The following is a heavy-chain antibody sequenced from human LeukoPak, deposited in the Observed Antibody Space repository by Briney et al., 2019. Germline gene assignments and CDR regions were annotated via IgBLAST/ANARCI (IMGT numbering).Heavy chain of an antibody. CDR1: GFSFSSYW. Sequence: PGGSLRLSCAASGFSFSSYWMHWVRQAPGKGLVWVSRINSDGSSTIYADSVKGRFTISRDNAKNTLYLQMNSLRAEDTAVYYCTRPMSMATTGNYYYGVDVWGQGTTVTVSS. CDR3: TRPMSMATTGNYYYGVDV. D-gene: IGHD1-1*01. V-gene: IGHV3-74*01. J-gene: IGHJ6*02. CDR2: INSDGSST.